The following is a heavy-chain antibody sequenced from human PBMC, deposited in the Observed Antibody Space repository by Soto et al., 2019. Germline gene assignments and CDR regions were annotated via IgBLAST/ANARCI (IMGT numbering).Heavy chain of an antibody. V-gene: IGHV1-18*01. D-gene: IGHD3-9*01. Sequence: QVQLVQSGPEVKKPGASVKVSCTASGYTFSNHYISWVRLAPGQGFEWMGWISGYNGKTHYAQKVQDRVTMTTDTSTNTAYMELTSLRSDDTAIYYCAREDTDILTGYHIVWFDPWGQGTLVTVSS. CDR1: GYTFSNHY. CDR2: ISGYNGKT. CDR3: AREDTDILTGYHIVWFDP. J-gene: IGHJ5*02.